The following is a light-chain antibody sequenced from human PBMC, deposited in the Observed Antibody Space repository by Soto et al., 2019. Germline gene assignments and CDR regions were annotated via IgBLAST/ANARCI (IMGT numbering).Light chain of an antibody. CDR1: QDISSS. J-gene: IGKJ4*01. CDR2: AAS. V-gene: IGKV1-9*01. Sequence: IQLTQSPSSLSASVGDRVTITCRASQDISSSLGWYQQKPGKAPKLLIYAASILQSGVPSRFSGSGFGTDFTLTISRLQAEDFASYCCQQLRSYPSTFGGGTKVEIK. CDR3: QQLRSYPST.